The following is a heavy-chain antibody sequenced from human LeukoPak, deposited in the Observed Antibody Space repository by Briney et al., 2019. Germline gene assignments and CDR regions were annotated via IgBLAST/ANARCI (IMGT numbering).Heavy chain of an antibody. CDR1: GYTFSSHG. Sequence: ASVKVSCKASGYTFSSHGFSWVRQAPGQGLEWMGWISAYNGNTNYAQKLQGRVTMTTDTSTSTAYMELRSLRSDDTAVYYCARDATYYDFWSGYYRAPYFQHWGQGTLVTVSS. CDR3: ARDATYYDFWSGYYRAPYFQH. J-gene: IGHJ1*01. D-gene: IGHD3-3*01. CDR2: ISAYNGNT. V-gene: IGHV1-18*01.